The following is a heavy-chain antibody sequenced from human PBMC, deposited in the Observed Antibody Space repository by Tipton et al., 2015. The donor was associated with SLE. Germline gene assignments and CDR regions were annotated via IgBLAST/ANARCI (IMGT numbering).Heavy chain of an antibody. J-gene: IGHJ4*02. CDR2: FCFGGST. V-gene: IGHV4-39*07. D-gene: IGHD2-2*01. CDR3: ARVSETRSSPVFDL. Sequence: TLSLTCTVSGGSFHTYSHYWGWIRQPPGGGLEWIGSFCFGGSTYRNPSLKSRVTISADMSQNQFSLKLRSMTAADTAVYYCARVSETRSSPVFDLWGQGTLVTVSS. CDR1: GGSFHTYSHY.